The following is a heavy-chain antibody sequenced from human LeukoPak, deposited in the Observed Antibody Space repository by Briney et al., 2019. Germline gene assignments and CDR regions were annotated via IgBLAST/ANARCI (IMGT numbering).Heavy chain of an antibody. CDR3: ARDQTPFV. V-gene: IGHV3-7*01. CDR1: GFTFSSYE. Sequence: GGSLRLSCAASGFTFSSYEMNWVRQAPGKGLEWVANIKHDGSDKYYVDSVKGRFTISRDNAKNSLYLQMNSLRADDTAVYYCARDQTPFVWGQGILVTVSS. CDR2: IKHDGSDK. J-gene: IGHJ4*02.